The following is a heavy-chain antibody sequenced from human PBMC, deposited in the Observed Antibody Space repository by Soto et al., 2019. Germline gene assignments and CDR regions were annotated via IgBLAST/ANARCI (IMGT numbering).Heavy chain of an antibody. J-gene: IGHJ6*03. Sequence: VQLVQSGAEVKKPGASVKVSCKTSGDSFNDYYIHWVRQAPGQGLEWMGWINPNGGGTKYAQKFQGRVTVTRDTSIRTVYMELSSLRSGDTAVYYCARESGGATATLDYYYFYMDVWCKGTTVTVSS. D-gene: IGHD1-26*01. CDR1: GDSFNDYY. CDR2: INPNGGGT. CDR3: ARESGGATATLDYYYFYMDV. V-gene: IGHV1-2*02.